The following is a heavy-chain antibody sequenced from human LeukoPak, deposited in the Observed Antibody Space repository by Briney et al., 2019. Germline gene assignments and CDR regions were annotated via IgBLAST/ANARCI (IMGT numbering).Heavy chain of an antibody. CDR1: GGSITSSSYY. CDR3: ARQGASGYYYYMDV. D-gene: IGHD3-10*01. Sequence: SETLSLTCTVSGGSITSSSYYWGWVRQPPGKGLEWIGSFYYSGTTYDNPSLKSRVTISVDTSKTQFSLRLSSVTAADTAVYYCARQGASGYYYYMDVWGKGTTVTVSS. CDR2: FYYSGTT. V-gene: IGHV4-39*01. J-gene: IGHJ6*03.